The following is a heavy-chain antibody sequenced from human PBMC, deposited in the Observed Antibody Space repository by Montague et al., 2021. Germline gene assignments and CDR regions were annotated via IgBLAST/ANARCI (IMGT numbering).Heavy chain of an antibody. D-gene: IGHD2-21*01. CDR2: IYSSGNT. V-gene: IGHV4-59*01. CDR1: GDSMNTYK. Sequence: SETLSLTCTVSGDSMNTYKWNWIRQPPGKGLEWIGYIYSSGNTNYNPSLKSRVTISVDTSRNQFSLEVSSVTAADTAMYYCARGWCGFDFWGHGTMITVSS. J-gene: IGHJ3*01. CDR3: ARGWCGFDF.